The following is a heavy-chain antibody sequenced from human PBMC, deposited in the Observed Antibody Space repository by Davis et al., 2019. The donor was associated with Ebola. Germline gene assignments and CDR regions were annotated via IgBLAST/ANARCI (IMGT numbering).Heavy chain of an antibody. D-gene: IGHD3-3*01. CDR3: ARVSYDFWSGYDY. Sequence: ASVKVSCKASGYTFTSYGISWVRQAPGQGLEWMGGIIPIFGTANYAQQLQGRVTMTTDTSTSTAYMELRSLRSDDTAVYYCARVSYDFWSGYDYWGQGTLVTVSS. J-gene: IGHJ4*02. V-gene: IGHV1-18*01. CDR1: GYTFTSYG. CDR2: IIPIFGTA.